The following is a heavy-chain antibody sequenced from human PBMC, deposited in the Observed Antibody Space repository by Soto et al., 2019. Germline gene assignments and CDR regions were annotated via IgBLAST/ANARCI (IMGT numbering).Heavy chain of an antibody. CDR1: GDSISSGGYY. CDR3: ARDKRITIFGVVIEGDPTDYYGMDV. CDR2: IYYSGST. V-gene: IGHV4-31*03. D-gene: IGHD3-3*01. J-gene: IGHJ6*02. Sequence: PSETLSLTCTVSGDSISSGGYYWSWIRQHPGKGLEWIGYIYYSGSTYYNPSLKSRVTISVDTSKNQFSLKLSSVTAADTAVYYCARDKRITIFGVVIEGDPTDYYGMDVWGQGTTVTVSS.